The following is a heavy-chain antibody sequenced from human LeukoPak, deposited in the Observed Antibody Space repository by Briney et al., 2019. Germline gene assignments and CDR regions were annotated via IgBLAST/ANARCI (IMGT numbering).Heavy chain of an antibody. D-gene: IGHD1-7*01. CDR2: IKSITGGGTT. CDR3: AKDERNWNYNLASQTYD. V-gene: IGHV3-15*01. J-gene: IGHJ4*02. Sequence: KTGGSLRLSCAASGITFNNAWMSWVRQAPGKGLEWVGRIKSITGGGTTDYAAPVKGRFTISRDDSKNTLYLQMSSLRAEDTAVYYCAKDERNWNYNLASQTYDWGQGTLVTVSS. CDR1: GITFNNAW.